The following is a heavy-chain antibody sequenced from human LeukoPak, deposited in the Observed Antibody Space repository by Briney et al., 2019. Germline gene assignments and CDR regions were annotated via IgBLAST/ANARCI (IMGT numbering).Heavy chain of an antibody. CDR3: ARGTWELLDY. D-gene: IGHD1-26*01. CDR2: IYYSGST. V-gene: IGHV4-59*01. CDR1: GGSISSYS. Sequence: SETLSLTCTVSGGSISSYSWSWIRQPPGEGLEWIGYIYYSGSTNYNPSLKSRVTISIDTSKNQFSLKLSSVTAADTAVYYCARGTWELLDYWGQGTLVTVSS. J-gene: IGHJ4*02.